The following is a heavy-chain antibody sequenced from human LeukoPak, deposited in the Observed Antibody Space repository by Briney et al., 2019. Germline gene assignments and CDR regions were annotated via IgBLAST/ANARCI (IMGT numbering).Heavy chain of an antibody. CDR2: ISYDGSNK. D-gene: IGHD3-22*01. Sequence: GGSLRLSCAASGFTFSSYGMHWVRQAPGKGLEWVAVISYDGSNKYYADSVKGRFTISRDNSKNTLYLQMNSLRAEDTAVYYCARTIYLDYYDSSGPLDPPPYWGQGTLVTVSS. CDR1: GFTFSSYG. J-gene: IGHJ4*02. CDR3: ARTIYLDYYDSSGPLDPPPY. V-gene: IGHV3-30*03.